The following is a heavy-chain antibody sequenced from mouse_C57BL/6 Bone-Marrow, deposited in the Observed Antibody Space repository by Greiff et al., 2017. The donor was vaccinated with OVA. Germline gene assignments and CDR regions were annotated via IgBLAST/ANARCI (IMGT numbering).Heavy chain of an antibody. J-gene: IGHJ4*01. CDR2: IWSGGST. Sequence: VQLQQSGPGLVQPSQSLSITCTVSGFSLTSYGVYWVRQSPGKGLEWLGVIWSGGSTDYNAAFISRLSISKDTSKSQVFFKMNSLQADDTARDYCAREGDYYGSGYHHYAMDYWGQGTSVTVSS. CDR1: GFSLTSYG. D-gene: IGHD1-1*01. CDR3: AREGDYYGSGYHHYAMDY. V-gene: IGHV2-2*01.